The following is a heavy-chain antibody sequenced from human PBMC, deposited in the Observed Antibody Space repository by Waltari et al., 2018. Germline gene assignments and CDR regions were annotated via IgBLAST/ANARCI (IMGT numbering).Heavy chain of an antibody. CDR2: INHSGST. D-gene: IGHD3-22*01. CDR1: GGSFSGYY. V-gene: IGHV4-34*01. CDR3: ASQGYYYDSMLDY. Sequence: QVQLQQWGAGLLKPSETLSLTCAVYGGSFSGYYWSWIRQPPGKGLEWIGEINHSGSTNYNPSLKSRVTISVDTSKNQFSLKLSSVTAADTAVYYWASQGYYYDSMLDYWGQGTLVTVSS. J-gene: IGHJ4*02.